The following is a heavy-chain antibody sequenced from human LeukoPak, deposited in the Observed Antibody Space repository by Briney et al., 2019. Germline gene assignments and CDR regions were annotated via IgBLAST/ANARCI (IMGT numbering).Heavy chain of an antibody. V-gene: IGHV3-73*01. J-gene: IGHJ6*03. D-gene: IGHD6-13*01. CDR2: IRSKASSYAT. Sequence: GGSLRLSCAASGFTFSGSAMHWVRQASGKGLEWVGRIRSKASSYATAYAASVKGRFTISRDDSKNTAYLQMNSLKTEDTAVYYCTRYRAGIAAAGTNYYYMDVWGKGTTVTVSS. CDR1: GFTFSGSA. CDR3: TRYRAGIAAAGTNYYYMDV.